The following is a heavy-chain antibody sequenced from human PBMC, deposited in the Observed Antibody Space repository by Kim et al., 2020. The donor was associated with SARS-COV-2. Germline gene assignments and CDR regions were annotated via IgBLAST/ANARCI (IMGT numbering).Heavy chain of an antibody. CDR3: ARRPEWFDAFDI. J-gene: IGHJ3*02. CDR1: GGSISSSSYY. Sequence: SETLSLTCTVSGGSISSSSYYWGWIRQPPGKGLEWIGSIYYSGSTYYNPSLKSRVTISVDTSKNQFSLKLSSVTAADTAVYYCARRPEWFDAFDIWGQGTMVTVSS. D-gene: IGHD3-3*01. CDR2: IYYSGST. V-gene: IGHV4-39*01.